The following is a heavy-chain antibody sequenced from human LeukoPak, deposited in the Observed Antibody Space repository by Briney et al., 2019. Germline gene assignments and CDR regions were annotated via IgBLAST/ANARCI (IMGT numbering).Heavy chain of an antibody. Sequence: GGSLRLSCAASGFAFSFSAMSWLRQPPGKGLEWVSTINANSVASSYAASVRGRFTISRDNSKSTLYLHLNTLRVEDTAVYYCARVDTVMAYYFDLWGQGTLVTVSS. J-gene: IGHJ4*02. D-gene: IGHD5-18*01. CDR3: ARVDTVMAYYFDL. CDR1: GFAFSFSA. CDR2: INANSVAS. V-gene: IGHV3-23*01.